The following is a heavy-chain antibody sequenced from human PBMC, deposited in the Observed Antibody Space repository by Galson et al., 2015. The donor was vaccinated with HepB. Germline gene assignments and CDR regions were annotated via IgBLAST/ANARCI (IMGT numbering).Heavy chain of an antibody. CDR1: GFTFSDYY. J-gene: IGHJ3*02. CDR3: ARTPHNHYGDYTDYDAFDI. V-gene: IGHV3-11*04. D-gene: IGHD4-17*01. Sequence: SLRLSCAASGFTFSDYYMSWIRQAPGKGLEWVSYISSSGSTIYYADSVKGRFTISRDNAKNSLYLQMNSLRAEDTAVYYCARTPHNHYGDYTDYDAFDIWGQGTMVTVSS. CDR2: ISSSGSTI.